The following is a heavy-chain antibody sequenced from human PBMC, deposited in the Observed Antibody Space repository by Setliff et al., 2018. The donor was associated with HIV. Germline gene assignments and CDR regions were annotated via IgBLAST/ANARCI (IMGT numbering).Heavy chain of an antibody. J-gene: IGHJ4*02. D-gene: IGHD2-15*01. Sequence: SETLSLTCNVSGASISSYYWSWIRQPPGKGLEWIGYIYYRGGTNYNPSLKSQLTISVDAAKNQFSLKLSSVTTADTAVYYCARATATWLVDNWGQGTLVTAPQ. V-gene: IGHV4-59*01. CDR2: IYYRGGT. CDR3: ARATATWLVDN. CDR1: GASISSYY.